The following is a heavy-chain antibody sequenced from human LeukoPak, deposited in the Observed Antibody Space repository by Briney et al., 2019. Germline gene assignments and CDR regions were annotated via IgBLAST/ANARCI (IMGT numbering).Heavy chain of an antibody. V-gene: IGHV1-69*04. CDR2: IIPILGIA. CDR3: AREDCSSTSCYNGMDV. D-gene: IGHD2-2*02. CDR1: GGTFSSYA. J-gene: IGHJ6*02. Sequence: GASVKVSCKASGGTFSSYAISWVRQAPGQGLEWMGRIIPILGIANYAQKFQGRVTITVDKSTSTAYMELSSLRSEDTAVYYCAREDCSSTSCYNGMDVWGQGTTVTVSS.